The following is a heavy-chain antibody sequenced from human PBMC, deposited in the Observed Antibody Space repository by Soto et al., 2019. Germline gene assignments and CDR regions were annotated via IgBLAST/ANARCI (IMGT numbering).Heavy chain of an antibody. CDR1: GGSVSGVDYF. V-gene: IGHV4-30-4*01. J-gene: IGHJ5*01. CDR3: GREERKGIISWFDP. CDR2: IYYTGIT. Sequence: NPSETLSLTCTVSGGSVSGVDYFWSWIRQSPGKGLEWIGYIYYTGITHLNPSLKSRLTMAVDTSKNEFSLKLTSVSAADTAVYFCGREERKGIISWFDPWGQGTPVTVSS. D-gene: IGHD2-21*01.